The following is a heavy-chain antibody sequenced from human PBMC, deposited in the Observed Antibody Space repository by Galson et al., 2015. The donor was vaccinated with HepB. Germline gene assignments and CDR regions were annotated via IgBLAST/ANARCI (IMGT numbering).Heavy chain of an antibody. Sequence: SLRLSCAASGFSFNTYGMHWVRQAPGKGLEWVAAMSHGGRNKFYADSVKGRFQISRDNSMNTLYLPRNSLRAEDTALYYCAKDAFRFSIIRWYFDLWGRGTLVAVSS. V-gene: IGHV3-30*18. CDR1: GFSFNTYG. CDR3: AKDAFRFSIIRWYFDL. D-gene: IGHD2/OR15-2a*01. CDR2: MSHGGRNK. J-gene: IGHJ2*01.